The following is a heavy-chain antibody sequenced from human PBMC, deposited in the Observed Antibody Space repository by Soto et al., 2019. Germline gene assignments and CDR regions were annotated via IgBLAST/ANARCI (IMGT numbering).Heavy chain of an antibody. CDR2: IIPIFGTA. Sequence: QVQLVQSGAEVKKPGSSVKVSCKASGGTFSSYAISWVRQAPGQGLEWMGGIIPIFGTANYAQKFQGRVTINADKSTSKDYMELSRLRSEDTAVYYCARDHFRSIAARFGMDVWGQGTTVTVSS. V-gene: IGHV1-69*06. CDR3: ARDHFRSIAARFGMDV. CDR1: GGTFSSYA. J-gene: IGHJ6*02. D-gene: IGHD6-6*01.